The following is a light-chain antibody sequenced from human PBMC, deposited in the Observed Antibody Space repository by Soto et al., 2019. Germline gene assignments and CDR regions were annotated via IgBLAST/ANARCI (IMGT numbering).Light chain of an antibody. CDR3: NSFSSQAPGV. J-gene: IGLJ1*01. Sequence: QSALTQPASVSGSPGQSITISCTGTSSDVGGYNYVSWYQQHPGKAPKLIIYEVSNRPSGVSNRFSGSKSGNTASLTISGLQAEDEADYYFNSFSSQAPGVFGTGTKVTVL. V-gene: IGLV2-14*01. CDR2: EVS. CDR1: SSDVGGYNY.